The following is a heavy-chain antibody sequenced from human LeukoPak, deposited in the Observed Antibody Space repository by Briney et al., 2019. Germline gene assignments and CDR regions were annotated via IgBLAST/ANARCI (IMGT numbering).Heavy chain of an antibody. J-gene: IGHJ4*02. CDR1: GGSISSYY. Sequence: SETLSLTCTVSGGSISSYYWSWLRQPPGKGLEWIGRIYSGGTTNYNPSLTSRVAMSVETSKNQFSLKLSSLTAADTAVYYWARNVRGGSTYLDYWGQGTLVTVSS. V-gene: IGHV4-4*07. CDR2: IYSGGTT. CDR3: ARNVRGGSTYLDY. D-gene: IGHD3-16*01.